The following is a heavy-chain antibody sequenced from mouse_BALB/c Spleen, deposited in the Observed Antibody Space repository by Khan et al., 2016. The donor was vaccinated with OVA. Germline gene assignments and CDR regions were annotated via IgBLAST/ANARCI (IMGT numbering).Heavy chain of an antibody. CDR1: GYTFTTYW. J-gene: IGHJ2*01. Sequence: QVQLKQSGAELAKPGASVKMSCKASGYTFTTYWMHWVKQRPGQGLEWIGYINPTSGYTDYNEKFKDRATLSADKSSSTAYMQLSSLTSEDSVVYYCTRDRMDYWGQGTTLTVSS. CDR2: INPTSGYT. CDR3: TRDRMDY. V-gene: IGHV1-7*01.